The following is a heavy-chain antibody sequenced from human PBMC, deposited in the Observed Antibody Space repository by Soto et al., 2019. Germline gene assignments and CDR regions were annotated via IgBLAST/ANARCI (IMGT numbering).Heavy chain of an antibody. D-gene: IGHD5-18*01. CDR1: GYTFTSYG. Sequence: ASVKVSCKASGYTFTSYGISWVRQAPGQGLEWMGWISAYKGNTNYAQKLQGRVTMTTDTSTSTAYMELRSLRSDDTAVYSCERTPWDGYTGYYFDYCGQGTLVTVSS. CDR2: ISAYKGNT. V-gene: IGHV1-18*04. CDR3: ERTPWDGYTGYYFDY. J-gene: IGHJ4*02.